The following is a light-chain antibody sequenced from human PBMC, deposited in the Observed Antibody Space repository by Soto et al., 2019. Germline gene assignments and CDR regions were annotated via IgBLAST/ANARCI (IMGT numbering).Light chain of an antibody. V-gene: IGKV2-28*01. CDR3: MQALQTPWT. CDR2: LGS. Sequence: DIVMTQSPLSLPVIPGEPASISCRSSESLLHANGYKYLDWYLQKPGRSPQLLIYLGSNRASGVPDRFSGSGSGTDCTLKISRVEPEDVGVYYCMQALQTPWTFGPGTKVEIK. J-gene: IGKJ1*01. CDR1: ESLLHANGYKY.